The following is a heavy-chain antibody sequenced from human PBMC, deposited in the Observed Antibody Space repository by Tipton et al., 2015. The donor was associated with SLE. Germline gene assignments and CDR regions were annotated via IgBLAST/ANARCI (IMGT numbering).Heavy chain of an antibody. J-gene: IGHJ4*02. V-gene: IGHV4-38-2*02. D-gene: IGHD2-15*01. CDR1: DYSVSSSYF. CDR3: VRQRGDLCSGLHYFDF. Sequence: TLSLTCIVSDYSVSSSYFWGWIRQPPGKTLEWIASIHHTGTTYYSSSLKSRVSISVDTSRDQLSLDLISVTAADTAVYYCVRQRGDLCSGLHYFDFWGQGALVTVSS. CDR2: IHHTGTT.